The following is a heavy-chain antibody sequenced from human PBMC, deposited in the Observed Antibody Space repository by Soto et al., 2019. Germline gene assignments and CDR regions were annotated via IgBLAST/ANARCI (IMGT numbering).Heavy chain of an antibody. CDR2: ISKSGTT. V-gene: IGHV4-59*01. Sequence: VQLQESGPGLVKPSETLSLTCTVSGGSITNNYWSWIRQPPGKGLEWIGYISKSGTTIYNPSLKSRVTISVDTSKNRFSLRLTPVTAADTAVYYCARLGVSTWYYFDYWGQGTLVTVSS. CDR1: GGSITNNY. CDR3: ARLGVSTWYYFDY. J-gene: IGHJ4*02. D-gene: IGHD6-13*01.